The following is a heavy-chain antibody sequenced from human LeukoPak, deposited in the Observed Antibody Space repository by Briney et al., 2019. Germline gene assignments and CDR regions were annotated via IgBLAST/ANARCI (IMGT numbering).Heavy chain of an antibody. Sequence: ASVKVSCKAFGYTFTSNYMHWVRQAPGQGPEWMGVISPSGGSTTYAQKFQGRVTLTRDMSTSTAYMELSSLRSEDTAVYYCARDFAMVRGVIIDLFDPWGQGTLVTVSS. CDR1: GYTFTSNY. D-gene: IGHD3-10*01. CDR2: ISPSGGST. CDR3: ARDFAMVRGVIIDLFDP. J-gene: IGHJ5*02. V-gene: IGHV1-46*01.